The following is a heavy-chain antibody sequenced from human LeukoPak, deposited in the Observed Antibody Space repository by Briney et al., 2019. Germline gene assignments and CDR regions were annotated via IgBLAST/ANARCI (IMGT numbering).Heavy chain of an antibody. D-gene: IGHD3-16*02. Sequence: PGGSLRLSCAASGFTFSNYAMSWVRQAPGKGLEWVSAIRGNGVTTYDADSVKGRFTISRDNARNTLYLEMKSLRADDTAVYYCAKVELSASGGELDPWGQGTLVTVSS. V-gene: IGHV3-23*01. CDR1: GFTFSNYA. CDR3: AKVELSASGGELDP. CDR2: IRGNGVTT. J-gene: IGHJ5*02.